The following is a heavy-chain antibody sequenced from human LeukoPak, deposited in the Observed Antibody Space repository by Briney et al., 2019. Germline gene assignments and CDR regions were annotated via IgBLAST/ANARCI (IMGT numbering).Heavy chain of an antibody. Sequence: PGGSLRLSCAASGFTFSSYAMHWVRQAPGKGLEWVAVISYDGSNKYYADSVKGRFTISRDNSKNTLYLQMNSLRAEDTAVYYCARDLSDIVVVPAAIQGYYYGMDVWGQGTTVTVSS. V-gene: IGHV3-30-3*01. CDR2: ISYDGSNK. D-gene: IGHD2-2*01. CDR3: ARDLSDIVVVPAAIQGYYYGMDV. CDR1: GFTFSSYA. J-gene: IGHJ6*02.